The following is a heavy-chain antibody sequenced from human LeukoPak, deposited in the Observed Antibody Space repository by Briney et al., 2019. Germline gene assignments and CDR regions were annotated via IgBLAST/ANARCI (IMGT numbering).Heavy chain of an antibody. CDR1: GYTFTDYY. Sequence: ASVKVSCKASGYTFTDYYMHWVRQAPGQGLEWMGWINPNSGGTNYAQKFQGRVTMTRDTSISTAYMEPSRLRSDATAVYYCARGRGYSGYETNWYFDLWGRGTLVTVSS. CDR3: ARGRGYSGYETNWYFDL. D-gene: IGHD5-12*01. V-gene: IGHV1-2*02. CDR2: INPNSGGT. J-gene: IGHJ2*01.